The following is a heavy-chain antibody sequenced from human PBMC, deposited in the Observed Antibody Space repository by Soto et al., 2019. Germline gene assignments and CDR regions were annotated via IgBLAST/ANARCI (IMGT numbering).Heavy chain of an antibody. Sequence: SETLSLTCTVSGGSISSGGYYWSWIRQHPGKGLEWIGYIYYSGSTYYNPSLKSRVTILVDTSKNQFSLKLRSVTAADTAFYFCASGYCSGGNSYPGYFDYWGQGTLVTVSS. V-gene: IGHV4-31*03. D-gene: IGHD2-15*01. CDR3: ASGYCSGGNSYPGYFDY. CDR2: IYYSGST. J-gene: IGHJ4*02. CDR1: GGSISSGGYY.